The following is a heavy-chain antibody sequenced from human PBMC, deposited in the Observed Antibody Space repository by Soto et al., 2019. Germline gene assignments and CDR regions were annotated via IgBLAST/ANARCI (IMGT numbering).Heavy chain of an antibody. CDR1: GGSISSGGYS. D-gene: IGHD3-3*01. Sequence: SETLSLTCAVSGGSISSGGYSWSWIRQPPGKGLEWIGYIYHSGSTYYNPSLKSRVTISVDRSKNQFSLKLSSVTAADTAVYYCARGSEWLGRNWFDPWGQGTLVTVSS. J-gene: IGHJ5*02. CDR3: ARGSEWLGRNWFDP. V-gene: IGHV4-30-2*01. CDR2: IYHSGST.